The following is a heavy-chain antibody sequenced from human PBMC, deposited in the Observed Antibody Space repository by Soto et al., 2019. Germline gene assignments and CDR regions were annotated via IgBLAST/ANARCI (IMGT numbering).Heavy chain of an antibody. J-gene: IGHJ5*02. CDR2: IYTGGST. Sequence: PGGSLRLSCAASGFTVSSDYMSWVRQAPGKGLEWVSVIYTGGSTYYADSVKGRSTFSRDNSKNTLYLQMNSLRAEDTAVYYCARAYGGNPALFDPWGQGTLVTVSS. CDR3: ARAYGGNPALFDP. V-gene: IGHV3-53*01. CDR1: GFTVSSDY. D-gene: IGHD4-17*01.